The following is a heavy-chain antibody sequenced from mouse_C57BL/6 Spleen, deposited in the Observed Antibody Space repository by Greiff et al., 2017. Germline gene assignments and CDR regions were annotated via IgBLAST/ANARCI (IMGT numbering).Heavy chain of an antibody. Sequence: EVKLMESGPGLVKPSQSLSLTCSVTGYSITSGYYWNWIRQFPGNKLEWMGYISYDGSNNYNPSLKNRIAITRDTSKNQFFLKLNSVTTEDTATYYCARDGNYYGNFYFDYWGQGTTLTVSS. CDR3: ARDGNYYGNFYFDY. J-gene: IGHJ2*01. CDR1: GYSITSGYY. CDR2: ISYDGSN. V-gene: IGHV3-6*01. D-gene: IGHD2-1*01.